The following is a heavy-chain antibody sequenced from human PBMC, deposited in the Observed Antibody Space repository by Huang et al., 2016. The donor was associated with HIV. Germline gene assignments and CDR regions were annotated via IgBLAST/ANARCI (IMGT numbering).Heavy chain of an antibody. CDR1: GGSIRSDNYY. Sequence: QLQLQESGPGLVKPSETLSLTCTISGGSIRSDNYYWGWIRQPPGKGLGWIGSIYYSGSTDYNPSLKSRVTRTRDPSKNQFSLKMRSVTAADTAVYYCARLPGSITMIRGVITDPYWGQGTLVTVSS. CDR2: IYYSGST. D-gene: IGHD3-10*01. J-gene: IGHJ4*02. CDR3: ARLPGSITMIRGVITDPY. V-gene: IGHV4-39*01.